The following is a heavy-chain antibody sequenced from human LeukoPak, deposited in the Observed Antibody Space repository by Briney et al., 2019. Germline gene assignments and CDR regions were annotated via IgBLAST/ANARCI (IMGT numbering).Heavy chain of an antibody. J-gene: IGHJ5*02. Sequence: GGSLRIXCAASGFTFSSFSMNWVRQAPGKGLEWLSYISSSSTYIYYADSVKGRFTISRDNARNSLYLQMNSLRAEDTAVYYCATQGIYGVSLHPWGQGTLVTVSS. D-gene: IGHD2-8*01. CDR2: ISSSSTYI. CDR3: ATQGIYGVSLHP. CDR1: GFTFSSFS. V-gene: IGHV3-21*01.